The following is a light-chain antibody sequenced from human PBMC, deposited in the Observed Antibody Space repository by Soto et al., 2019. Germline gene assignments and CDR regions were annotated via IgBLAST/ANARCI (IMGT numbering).Light chain of an antibody. CDR3: QSYDSSLSGVV. V-gene: IGLV1-40*01. J-gene: IGLJ2*01. CDR2: GNS. Sequence: QSVLTQPPSVSGAPGQRVNISGTGSSSNFGAGYDVHWYQQLPGTAPKLLIYGNSNRPSGVPDRFSGSKSGTSASLAITGLQAEDEADYYCQSYDSSLSGVVFGGGTKLTVL. CDR1: SSNFGAGYD.